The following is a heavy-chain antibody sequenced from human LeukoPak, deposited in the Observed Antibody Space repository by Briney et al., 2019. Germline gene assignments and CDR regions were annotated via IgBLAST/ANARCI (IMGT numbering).Heavy chain of an antibody. CDR2: INHSGST. CDR1: GGSFSGYY. V-gene: IGHV4-34*01. J-gene: IGHJ4*02. Sequence: PSETLSLTCAVYGGSFSGYYWSWIRQPPGKGLEWIGEINHSGSTNYNPSLKSRDTISVDTSKNQFSLKLSSVTAADTAVYYCARGLYYFDYWGQGTLVTVSS. CDR3: ARGLYYFDY.